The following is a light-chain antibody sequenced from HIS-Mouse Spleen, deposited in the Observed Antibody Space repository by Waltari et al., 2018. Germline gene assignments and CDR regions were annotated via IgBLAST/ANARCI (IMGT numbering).Light chain of an antibody. Sequence: QSALTQPASVSGSPGQSITISCTGTSSDVGGYNYVSWYQQHPGKAPKRMIYEVSNRHSGVSNRFSGSQSGNTASLTISGLQAEDEADYYCSSYTSSSTLWVFGGGTKLTVL. V-gene: IGLV2-14*01. CDR2: EVS. J-gene: IGLJ3*02. CDR1: SSDVGGYNY. CDR3: SSYTSSSTLWV.